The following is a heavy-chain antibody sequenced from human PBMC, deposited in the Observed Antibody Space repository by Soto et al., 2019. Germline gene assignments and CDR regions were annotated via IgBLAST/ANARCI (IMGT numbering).Heavy chain of an antibody. D-gene: IGHD1-26*01. J-gene: IGHJ1*01. Sequence: QVQLVESGGGVVQPGRSLRLSCAASGFTFSSYGMHWVRQAPGKGLEWVALIWYDGSNKYYADSVKGRFTISRDNSKNTLYLHMNSLRAEDSAVYYCARDQGAYAEYFQHWGQGTLVTVSS. CDR1: GFTFSSYG. CDR3: ARDQGAYAEYFQH. V-gene: IGHV3-33*01. CDR2: IWYDGSNK.